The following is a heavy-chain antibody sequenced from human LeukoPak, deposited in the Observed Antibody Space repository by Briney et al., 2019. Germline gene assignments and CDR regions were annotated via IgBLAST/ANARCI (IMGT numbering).Heavy chain of an antibody. J-gene: IGHJ5*02. Sequence: GASVKVSCKASGYTFTSYAMHWVRQAPGQRLEWMGWINAGNGNTKYTQKFQGRVTITRDTSASTAYMELSSLRSEDTAVYYCARDSKKIAAAGQYNWFDPWGQGTLVTVSS. D-gene: IGHD6-13*01. CDR1: GYTFTSYA. CDR3: ARDSKKIAAAGQYNWFDP. CDR2: INAGNGNT. V-gene: IGHV1-3*01.